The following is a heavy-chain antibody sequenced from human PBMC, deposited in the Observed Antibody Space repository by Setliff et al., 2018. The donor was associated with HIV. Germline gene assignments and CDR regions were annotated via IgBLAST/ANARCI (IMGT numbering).Heavy chain of an antibody. V-gene: IGHV3-48*04. CDR2: ISSSGGII. D-gene: IGHD2-15*01. CDR1: GFNFSSYS. J-gene: IGHJ4*02. Sequence: PGGSLRLSCAASGFNFSSYSMNWVCQAQGTGLEWISYISSSGGIIYYADSVKGRFTISRDNAKNSLYLQLNSLRVEDTAVYYCARVSRDIVVVIADGYFDFLGPGTLITVS. CDR3: ARVSRDIVVVIADGYFDF.